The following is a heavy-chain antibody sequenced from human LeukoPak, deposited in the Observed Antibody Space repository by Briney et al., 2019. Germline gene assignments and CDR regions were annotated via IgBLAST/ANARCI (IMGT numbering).Heavy chain of an antibody. CDR2: VSGSGGAT. V-gene: IGHV3-23*01. CDR1: GFIFSSYA. Sequence: PGGSLRLSCAASGFIFSSYAMSWVRQAPGMGLEWLSYVSGSGGATYYAASVKGRFTISRDNSKNTVYLQMGSLRAEDTAVYYCAKNRGGTYKYYMDVWGNGTTVTVSS. D-gene: IGHD1-1*01. CDR3: AKNRGGTYKYYMDV. J-gene: IGHJ6*03.